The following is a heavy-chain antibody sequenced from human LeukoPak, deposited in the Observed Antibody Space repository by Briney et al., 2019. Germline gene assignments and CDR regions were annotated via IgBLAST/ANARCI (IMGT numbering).Heavy chain of an antibody. V-gene: IGHV4-39*01. Sequence: KPSETLSLTCTVSGGSISSSSYCWGWIRQPPGKGLEWIGSIYYSGSTYYNPSLKSRVTISVDTSKNQFSLKLSSVTAADTAVYYCARSTQWLVPLSIWGQGTLVTVSS. CDR1: GGSISSSSYC. D-gene: IGHD6-19*01. CDR3: ARSTQWLVPLSI. J-gene: IGHJ4*02. CDR2: IYYSGST.